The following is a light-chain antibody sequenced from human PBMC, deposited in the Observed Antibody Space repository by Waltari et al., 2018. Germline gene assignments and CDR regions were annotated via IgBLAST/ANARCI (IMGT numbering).Light chain of an antibody. CDR2: LGS. CDR3: MQSLQTLWT. J-gene: IGKJ1*01. Sequence: DIVVTQSPLSLLVTPGEPASISCRSSQSLLHSNGYNYLDWYLQKPGQSPQLLIYLGSNRASGVPDRFSGSGSGTDFTLKISRVEAEDVGVYYCMQSLQTLWTFGQGTKVEIK. V-gene: IGKV2-28*01. CDR1: QSLLHSNGYNY.